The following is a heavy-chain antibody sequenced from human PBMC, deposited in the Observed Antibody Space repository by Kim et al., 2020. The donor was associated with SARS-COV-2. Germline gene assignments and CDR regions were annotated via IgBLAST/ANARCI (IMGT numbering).Heavy chain of an antibody. CDR3: AKPVDEWGDYPYYYYGMDV. V-gene: IGHV3-30*18. CDR1: GFTFSSYG. CDR2: ISYDGSNK. J-gene: IGHJ6*02. D-gene: IGHD4-17*01. Sequence: GGSLRLSCAASGFTFSSYGMHWVRQAPGKGLEWVAVISYDGSNKYYADSVKGRFTISRDNSKNTLYLQMNSLRAEDTAVYYCAKPVDEWGDYPYYYYGMDVWGQGTTVTVSS.